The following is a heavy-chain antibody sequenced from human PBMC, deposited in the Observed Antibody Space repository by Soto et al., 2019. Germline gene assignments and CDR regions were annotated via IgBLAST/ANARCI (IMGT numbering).Heavy chain of an antibody. J-gene: IGHJ6*02. CDR1: GYTFTGYC. Sequence: ASVKVSCKASGYTFTGYCMHWVRQAPGEGLEWMGWINPNSGGTNYAQKFQGRVTMTRDTSISTAYMGLSRLRSDDTAVYYCARDSASSYYYDSSALARHYGMDVWGQGTTVTVSS. D-gene: IGHD3-22*01. CDR2: INPNSGGT. V-gene: IGHV1-2*02. CDR3: ARDSASSYYYDSSALARHYGMDV.